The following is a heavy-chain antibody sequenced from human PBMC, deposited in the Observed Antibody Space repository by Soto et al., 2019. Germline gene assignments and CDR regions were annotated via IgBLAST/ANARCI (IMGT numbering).Heavy chain of an antibody. CDR2: INAGNGNT. CDR3: ARDREYCSGGSCPYYYYYYMDV. V-gene: IGHV1-3*01. J-gene: IGHJ6*03. CDR1: GYTFTSYA. D-gene: IGHD2-15*01. Sequence: GASVKVSCKASGYTFTSYAMHWVRQAPGQRLEWMGWINAGNGNTKYSQKFQGRVTITRDTSASTAYMELSSLRSEDTAVYYCARDREYCSGGSCPYYYYYYMDVWGKGTTVTVSS.